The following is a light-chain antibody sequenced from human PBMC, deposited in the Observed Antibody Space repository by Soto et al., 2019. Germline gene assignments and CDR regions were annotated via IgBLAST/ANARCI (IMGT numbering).Light chain of an antibody. V-gene: IGKV1-39*01. Sequence: DIQMTQSLSSLSASVGDRVTITCRTSQSISSYLNWYQQKPGKAPKLLIYAASSLQSGVPSRFSGSGSGTDFTLTISSLQPEDFATYYCQQSWTFGQGTKVEIK. CDR2: AAS. CDR1: QSISSY. J-gene: IGKJ1*01. CDR3: QQSWT.